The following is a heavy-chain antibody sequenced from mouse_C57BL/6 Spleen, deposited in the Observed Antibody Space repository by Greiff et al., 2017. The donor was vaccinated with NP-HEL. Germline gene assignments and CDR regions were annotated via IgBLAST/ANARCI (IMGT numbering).Heavy chain of an antibody. CDR3: ARHGYYDYAMDY. V-gene: IGHV1-82*01. Sequence: QVQLQQSGPELVKPGASVKISCKASGYAFSSSWMNWVKQRPGKGLEWIGRIYPGDGDTNYNGKFKGKATLTADQSSSTAYMQLSSLTSEDSAVYFCARHGYYDYAMDYWGQGTSVTVSS. D-gene: IGHD2-3*01. CDR2: IYPGDGDT. J-gene: IGHJ4*01. CDR1: GYAFSSSW.